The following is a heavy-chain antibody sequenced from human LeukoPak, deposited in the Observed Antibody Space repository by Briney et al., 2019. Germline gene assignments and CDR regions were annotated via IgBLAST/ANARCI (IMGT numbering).Heavy chain of an antibody. Sequence: GGSLRLSCAASGFTFSSYGMHWVRQAPGKGLEWVAFIRYDGSNKYYADSVKGRLTISRDNSKNTLYLQMNSLRAEDTAVYYCAKDRASSGYYDYWGQGTLVTVSS. V-gene: IGHV3-30*02. CDR2: IRYDGSNK. CDR1: GFTFSSYG. D-gene: IGHD3-22*01. CDR3: AKDRASSGYYDY. J-gene: IGHJ4*02.